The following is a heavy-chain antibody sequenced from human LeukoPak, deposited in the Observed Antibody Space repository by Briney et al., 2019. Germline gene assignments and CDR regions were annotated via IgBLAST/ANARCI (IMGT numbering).Heavy chain of an antibody. J-gene: IGHJ5*02. CDR2: IKPRGGST. Sequence: ASVKVSCKASGYTFTNYYMRWVRQAPGQGLEWLGIIKPRGGSTTYAQRFEGRVIMTSDVSTSTVYLELISLKYDDTAVYYCARDRYTNFGRWFDPWGQGTQVIVSS. CDR3: ARDRYTNFGRWFDP. D-gene: IGHD3-10*02. CDR1: GYTFTNYY. V-gene: IGHV1-46*01.